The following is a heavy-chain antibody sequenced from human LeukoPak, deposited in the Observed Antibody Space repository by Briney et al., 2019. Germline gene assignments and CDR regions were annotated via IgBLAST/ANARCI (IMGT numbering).Heavy chain of an antibody. CDR1: GFTFSTNY. V-gene: IGHV4-39*01. J-gene: IGHJ4*02. CDR3: ARRFTWLQHFDY. D-gene: IGHD5-24*01. CDR2: IYYSGST. Sequence: GSLRLSCAASGFTFSTNYISWVRQAPGKGLEWIGSIYYSGSTYYNPSLTSRVTISVDTSKNQFSLKLSSVTAADTAVYYCARRFTWLQHFDYRGQGTLVTVSS.